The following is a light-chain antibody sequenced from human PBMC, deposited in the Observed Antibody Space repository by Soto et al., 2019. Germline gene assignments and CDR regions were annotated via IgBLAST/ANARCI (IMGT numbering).Light chain of an antibody. Sequence: QSVLTQPPSASGTPGQRVTISCSGSSSNIGSNYVYWYQQLPGTAPKLLIYRNNQRPSGVPDRFSGSKSGTSASLAISGLRSEDKADYYCAAWDDSLSGPRVFGGGTKLTVL. V-gene: IGLV1-47*01. CDR2: RNN. CDR3: AAWDDSLSGPRV. J-gene: IGLJ3*02. CDR1: SSNIGSNY.